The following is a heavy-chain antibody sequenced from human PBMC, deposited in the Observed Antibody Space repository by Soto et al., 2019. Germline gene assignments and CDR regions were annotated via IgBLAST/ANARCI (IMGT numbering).Heavy chain of an antibody. CDR2: IYHSGST. CDR1: GDSISRGGYY. Sequence: QVQLQESGPGLVKPSQTLSLTCTVSGDSISRGGYYWNWLRQHPRKGLEWIGYIYHSGSTIYNPSLKSRVTXSXXXSXXRLSLELSKVTAADTAVYYCARDGAGAYGLGWFDPWGQGILVTVSS. CDR3: ARDGAGAYGLGWFDP. V-gene: IGHV4-31*03. D-gene: IGHD2-21*01. J-gene: IGHJ5*02.